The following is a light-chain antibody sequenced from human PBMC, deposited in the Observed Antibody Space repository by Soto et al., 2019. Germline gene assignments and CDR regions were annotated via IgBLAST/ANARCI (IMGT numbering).Light chain of an antibody. CDR2: AAS. J-gene: IGKJ1*01. CDR1: QSIYSNF. V-gene: IGKV3-20*01. CDR3: QQYGTSPRT. Sequence: EIVLTQSPGTLSLSPGERATLSCRASQSIYSNFLAWYQQKPGQAPRLLIYAASSRATGIPDGFGGSGSGTDFTLTISSLEPEDFAVYYWQQYGTSPRTFGQGTKVEIK.